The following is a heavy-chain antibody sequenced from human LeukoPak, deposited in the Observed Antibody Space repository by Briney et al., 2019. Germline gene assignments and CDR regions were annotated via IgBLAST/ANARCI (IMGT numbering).Heavy chain of an antibody. CDR3: AREVSYGAGFDY. Sequence: ASVKVSCKASGYTFTGYYMHWVRQAPGQGLEWMGWINPNSGGTNYAQKFQGRVTMARDTSISTAYMELSRLRSDDTAVYYCAREVSYGAGFDYWGQGTLVTVSS. CDR1: GYTFTGYY. CDR2: INPNSGGT. V-gene: IGHV1-2*02. D-gene: IGHD3-10*01. J-gene: IGHJ4*02.